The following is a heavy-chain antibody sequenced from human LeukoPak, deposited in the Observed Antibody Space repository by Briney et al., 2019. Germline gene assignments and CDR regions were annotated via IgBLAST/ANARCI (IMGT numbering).Heavy chain of an antibody. J-gene: IGHJ4*02. D-gene: IGHD2-15*01. V-gene: IGHV3-7*03. CDR3: VREDRSCYYY. CDR1: GFSFSSWW. Sequence: PGGSLRLSCAASGFSFSSWWMSWVRQAPGKGLEWVANIKQDGNEKFYAGSVKGRFTISRDNDKSSLYLQMNSLRLEDTAVYYCVREDRSCYYYWGQGTLVTVSS. CDR2: IKQDGNEK.